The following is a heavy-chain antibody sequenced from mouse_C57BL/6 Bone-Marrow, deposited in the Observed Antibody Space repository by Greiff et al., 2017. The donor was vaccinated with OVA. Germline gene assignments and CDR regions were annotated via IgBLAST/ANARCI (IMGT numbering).Heavy chain of an antibody. CDR3: TRDLYGYDEGYAMDY. CDR1: GYTFTSYW. CDR2: IYPGNSDT. D-gene: IGHD2-2*01. J-gene: IGHJ4*01. V-gene: IGHV1-5*01. Sequence: EVQLQQSGTVLARPGASVKMSCKTSGYTFTSYWMHWVKQRPGQGLEWIGAIYPGNSDTSYNQKFKGKAKLTAVTSASTAYMELSSLTNEDSAVYYCTRDLYGYDEGYAMDYWGQGTSVTVSS.